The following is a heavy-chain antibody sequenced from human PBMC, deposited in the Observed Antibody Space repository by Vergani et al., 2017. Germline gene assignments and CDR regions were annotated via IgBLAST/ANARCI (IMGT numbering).Heavy chain of an antibody. D-gene: IGHD3-10*01. Sequence: QVDLQESGPGLVKSSETLSLNSAVSGYSVGSGYYWGWIRQPPGRGLEWIGCVHRNGNTYYTSSLTSRATISRDTSKNQFSLRLTSVTAADTAVYYCARQNPYGSAHVDFWGRGVLVTVSA. CDR1: GYSVGSGYY. J-gene: IGHJ4*02. CDR2: VHRNGNT. CDR3: ARQNPYGSAHVDF. V-gene: IGHV4-38-2*01.